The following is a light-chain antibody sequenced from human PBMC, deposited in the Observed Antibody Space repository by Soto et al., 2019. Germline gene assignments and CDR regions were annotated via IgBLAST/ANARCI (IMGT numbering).Light chain of an antibody. J-gene: IGLJ3*02. CDR3: SSFTTSNTWV. V-gene: IGLV2-14*01. CDR1: SSDVGVYND. CDR2: EVS. Sequence: QSALTQPASVSASPGQSITISCTGTSSDVGVYNDVSWYQQRPGKAPKLMIYEVSNRPSGISNRFSGSKSGNTASLTISGLQAEDEADYYCSSFTTSNTWVFGGGTQLTVL.